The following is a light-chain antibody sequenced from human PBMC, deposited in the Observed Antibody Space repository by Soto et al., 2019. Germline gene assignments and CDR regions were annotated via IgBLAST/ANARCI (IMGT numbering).Light chain of an antibody. CDR3: QHANTFPPA. CDR2: AAS. V-gene: IGKV1D-12*01. J-gene: IGKJ3*01. CDR1: QGINSW. Sequence: DIQMTQSPSSVSASVGDRVTITCRASQGINSWLGWYQQKPGKAPKLLLYAASSLESGVPSRFSGSGSGTDLTLTITSLQPEDFATYYCQHANTFPPAFGPGTKVEIK.